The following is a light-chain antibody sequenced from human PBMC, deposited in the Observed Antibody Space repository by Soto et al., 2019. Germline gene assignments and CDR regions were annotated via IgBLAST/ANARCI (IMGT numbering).Light chain of an antibody. CDR3: QQTKTFPFT. CDR1: QGILTY. J-gene: IGKJ4*01. CDR2: AAS. V-gene: IGKV1-12*02. Sequence: DTQMTQSPSSVSASVGDSVTITCRASQGILTYLAWYQQKPGEAPKLLISAASSLQSGVPSRFSGSGSGTDFTLTIRSLQPEDFATYYCQQTKTFPFTFGGGTKVEIK.